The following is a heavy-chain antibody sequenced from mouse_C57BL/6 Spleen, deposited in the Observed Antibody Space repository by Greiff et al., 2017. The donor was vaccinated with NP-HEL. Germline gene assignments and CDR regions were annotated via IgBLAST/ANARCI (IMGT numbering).Heavy chain of an antibody. J-gene: IGHJ4*01. CDR2: IWSGGST. CDR1: GFSLTSYG. Sequence: VKLVESGPGLVQPSQSLSITCTVSGFSLTSYGVHWVRQSPGKGLEWLGVIWSGGSTDYNAAFISRLSISKDNSKSQVFFKMNSLQADDTAIYYCARMDGSRGYAMDYWGQGTSVTVSS. CDR3: ARMDGSRGYAMDY. V-gene: IGHV2-2*01. D-gene: IGHD1-1*01.